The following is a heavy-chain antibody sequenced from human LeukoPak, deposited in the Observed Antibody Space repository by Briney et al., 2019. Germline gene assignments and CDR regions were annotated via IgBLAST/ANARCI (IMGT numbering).Heavy chain of an antibody. J-gene: IGHJ6*03. CDR2: ISYSGST. CDR1: GGSINNYY. V-gene: IGHV4-59*01. CDR3: ARTPQTVKNYYYMDV. D-gene: IGHD4-17*01. Sequence: PSETLSLTCTVSGGSINNYYWTWIRQPPGKGLEWLGYISYSGSTSYIPSLKSRVTISVDTSKNQFSLKVSSVTAADTAVYYCARTPQTVKNYYYMDVWGKGTTVTISS.